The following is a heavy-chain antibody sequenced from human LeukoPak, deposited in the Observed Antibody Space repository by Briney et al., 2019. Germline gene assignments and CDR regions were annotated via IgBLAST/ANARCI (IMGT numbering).Heavy chain of an antibody. CDR2: INPSGGTT. J-gene: IGHJ4*02. V-gene: IGHV1-46*01. CDR1: GYSFTAYY. D-gene: IGHD3-10*01. Sequence: ASVKVSCKASGYSFTAYYLHWVRQAPGQGLAGMGMINPSGGTTTYAQTFQGRVTMTRDTSTSTVYMELSSLTSADTAVYFCARSFAGTTGGYWGQGTLVIVSS. CDR3: ARSFAGTTGGY.